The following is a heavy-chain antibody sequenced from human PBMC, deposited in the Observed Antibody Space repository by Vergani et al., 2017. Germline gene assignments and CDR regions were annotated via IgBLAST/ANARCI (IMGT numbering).Heavy chain of an antibody. V-gene: IGHV3-48*02. CDR1: GFTFSSYA. CDR3: AGDDYGDYEPNWFDP. J-gene: IGHJ5*02. D-gene: IGHD4-17*01. Sequence: EVQLLESGGGLVQPGGSLRLSCAASGFTFSSYAMSWVRQAPGKGLEWVSYISSSSSTIYYADSVKGRFTISRDNAKNSLYLQMNSLRDEDTAVYYCAGDDYGDYEPNWFDPWGQGTLVTVSS. CDR2: ISSSSSTI.